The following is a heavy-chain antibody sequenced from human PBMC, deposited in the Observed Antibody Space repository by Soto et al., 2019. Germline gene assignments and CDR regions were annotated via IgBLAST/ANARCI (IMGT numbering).Heavy chain of an antibody. V-gene: IGHV2-5*01. CDR1: GFSLSTSGVG. CDR2: IDWNADK. Sequence: QITLKESGPTLVKPTQTLTLTCTFSGFSLSTSGVGVAWIRQPPGKALEWLGLIDWNADKRYSPSLNSRLTITKDTSKNQVVLTMTNMDPVDTATYFCAHRGISISGLGMYYFASWGQGTLVTVSS. J-gene: IGHJ4*02. CDR3: AHRGISISGLGMYYFAS. D-gene: IGHD3-3*01.